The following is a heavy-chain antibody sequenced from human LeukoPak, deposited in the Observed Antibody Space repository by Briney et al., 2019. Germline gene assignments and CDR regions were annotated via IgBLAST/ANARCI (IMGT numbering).Heavy chain of an antibody. CDR2: INHSGST. CDR3: ARDLRSPIVVVPAATYGMDV. Sequence: SETLSLTCAVYGGSFSGYYWSWIRQPPGKGLEWIGEINHSGSTNYNPSLKSRVTISVDTSKNQFSLKLSSVTAADTAVYYCARDLRSPIVVVPAATYGMDVWGQGTTVTVS. J-gene: IGHJ6*02. V-gene: IGHV4-34*01. CDR1: GGSFSGYY. D-gene: IGHD2-2*01.